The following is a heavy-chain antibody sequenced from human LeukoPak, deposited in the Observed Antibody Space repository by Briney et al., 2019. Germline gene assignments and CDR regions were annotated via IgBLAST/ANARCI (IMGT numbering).Heavy chain of an antibody. V-gene: IGHV3-21*01. D-gene: IGHD3-22*01. CDR2: ITSSSSYI. CDR1: GFSFSSYS. Sequence: GGSLRLSCAASGFSFSSYSMNWVRQAPGKGLECVSSITSSSSYIYYADSVKGRFTISRDNAKNSLYLQMDSLRAEDTAVYYCARGRYDSSGYYALFDYWGRGTLVTVSS. J-gene: IGHJ4*02. CDR3: ARGRYDSSGYYALFDY.